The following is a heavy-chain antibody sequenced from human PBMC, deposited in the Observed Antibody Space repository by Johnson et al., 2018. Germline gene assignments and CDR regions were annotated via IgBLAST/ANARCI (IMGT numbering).Heavy chain of an antibody. CDR1: GYSFTSYW. J-gene: IGHJ3*02. CDR3: VRPLLLGYAYDPNVFDI. D-gene: IGHD5-18*01. CDR2: IYPGDSDT. Sequence: VQLVQSGAEVKKPGESLKISCKGSGYSFTSYWIGWVRQMPGKGLEWMGIIYPGDSDTRYSPSFQGQVSISADKSIDTAYLQWSSLKASDTAIYYCVRPLLLGYAYDPNVFDIWGQGTMVTVSS. V-gene: IGHV5-51*01.